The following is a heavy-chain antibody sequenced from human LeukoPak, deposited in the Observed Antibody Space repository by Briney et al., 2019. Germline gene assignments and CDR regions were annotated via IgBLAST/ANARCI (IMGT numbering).Heavy chain of an antibody. V-gene: IGHV3-23*01. CDR1: GFTFSTYA. CDR3: AKAGPYSGSYHGDAFDI. CDR2: ISVSGAST. D-gene: IGHD1-26*01. J-gene: IGHJ3*02. Sequence: PGGSLRLSCAASGFTFSTYAMSWVRQAPGKGLEWVSGISVSGASTFYADSAKGRFTISRDNSKNTLYLQMNSLRAEDTAVYYCAKAGPYSGSYHGDAFDIWGQGTMVTVSS.